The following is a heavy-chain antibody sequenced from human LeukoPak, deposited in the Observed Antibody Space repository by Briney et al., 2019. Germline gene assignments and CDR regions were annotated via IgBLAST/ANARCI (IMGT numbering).Heavy chain of an antibody. CDR3: ARQPAAAGDY. Sequence: GASLKISCKGSGSSFTSYWIGRVRQMPGKGLEWMGIIYPGDSDTRYSPSFQGQVTISADKSISTAYLQWSSLKASDTAMYYCARQPAAAGDYWGQGTLVTVSS. V-gene: IGHV5-51*01. D-gene: IGHD6-13*01. CDR2: IYPGDSDT. J-gene: IGHJ4*02. CDR1: GSSFTSYW.